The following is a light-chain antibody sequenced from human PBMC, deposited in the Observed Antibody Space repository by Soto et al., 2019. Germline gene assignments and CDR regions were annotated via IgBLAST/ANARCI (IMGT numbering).Light chain of an antibody. Sequence: AIQMTQSPSSLSASLGDRVTITCRASQGIRSDLGWYQQKPGKAPKLLIYAASSLQTGVPSRFSVSGSGTDFTLTISSLQPEDFATYYCLQDYNYPWTFGQGTKVDIK. CDR1: QGIRSD. CDR2: AAS. J-gene: IGKJ1*01. V-gene: IGKV1-6*01. CDR3: LQDYNYPWT.